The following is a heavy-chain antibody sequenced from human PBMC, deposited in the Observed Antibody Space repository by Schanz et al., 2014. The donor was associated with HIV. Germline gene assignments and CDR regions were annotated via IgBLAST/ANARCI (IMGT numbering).Heavy chain of an antibody. J-gene: IGHJ6*02. D-gene: IGHD2-21*02. CDR2: IPRGGGST. V-gene: IGHV3-23*01. CDR1: GFTFDTYA. CDR3: ARDRMTANWKNGMDV. Sequence: EVQLLESGGGLVQPGGSLKLSCAASGFTFDTYAMSWVRQAPGRGLEWVSAIPRGGGSTYYADSVKGRFTISRDNSKNTLYLQMNSLRAEDRAVYYCARDRMTANWKNGMDVWGQGTTVTVSS.